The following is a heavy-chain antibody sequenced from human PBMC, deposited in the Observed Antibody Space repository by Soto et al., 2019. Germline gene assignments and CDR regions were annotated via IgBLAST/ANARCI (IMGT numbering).Heavy chain of an antibody. D-gene: IGHD4-17*01. V-gene: IGHV3-33*01. J-gene: IGHJ6*03. CDR2: IWYDGSNK. CDR1: GFTFSSYG. Sequence: QVQLVESGGGVVQPGRSLRLSCAASGFTFSSYGMHWVRQAPGKGLEWVAVIWYDGSNKYYADSVKGRFTISRDNSKNTLYLQMNSLRAEDTAVYYCVRDWVDYGDYLYYYYYMDVWGKGTTVTVSS. CDR3: VRDWVDYGDYLYYYYYMDV.